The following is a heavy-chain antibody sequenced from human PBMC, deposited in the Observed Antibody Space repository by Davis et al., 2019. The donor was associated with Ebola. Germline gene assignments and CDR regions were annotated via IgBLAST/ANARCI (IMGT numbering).Heavy chain of an antibody. Sequence: SETLSLTCTVSGGSISSYYWSWIRQPPGKGLEWIGYIYYSGSTNYNPSLKSRVTISVDTSKNQFSLKLSSVTAADTAVYYCARGRGYSGYDLSDAFDIWGQGTMVTVSS. J-gene: IGHJ3*02. CDR3: ARGRGYSGYDLSDAFDI. CDR2: IYYSGST. CDR1: GGSISSYY. V-gene: IGHV4-59*01. D-gene: IGHD5-12*01.